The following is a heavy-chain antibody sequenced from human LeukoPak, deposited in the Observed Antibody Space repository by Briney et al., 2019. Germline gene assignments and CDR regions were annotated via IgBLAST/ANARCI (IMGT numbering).Heavy chain of an antibody. CDR1: GYTLTSYS. D-gene: IGHD3-3*02. V-gene: IGHV1-18*01. J-gene: IGHJ4*02. CDR2: ISAYNGNT. CDR3: ATFLYPGGY. Sequence: ASVKVSCKASGYTLTSYSISWVRQAPGQGLEWMGWISAYNGNTDLAQKLQGRVTMTTDTSTSTAYMELSSLRSEDTAMYYCATFLYPGGYWGQGTLVTVSS.